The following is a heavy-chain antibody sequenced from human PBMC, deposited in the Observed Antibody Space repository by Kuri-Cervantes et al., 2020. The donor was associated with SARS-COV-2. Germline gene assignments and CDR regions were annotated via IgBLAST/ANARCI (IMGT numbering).Heavy chain of an antibody. Sequence: ASVQISCKASGGTFSSYAISWVRQAPGQGLEWMGGIIPIFGTANYAQKFQGRVTITADESTGTAYMELSSLRSEDTAVYYCATMVRGALDYWGQGTLVTVSS. CDR1: GGTFSSYA. V-gene: IGHV1-69*13. J-gene: IGHJ4*02. CDR2: IIPIFGTA. D-gene: IGHD3-10*01. CDR3: ATMVRGALDY.